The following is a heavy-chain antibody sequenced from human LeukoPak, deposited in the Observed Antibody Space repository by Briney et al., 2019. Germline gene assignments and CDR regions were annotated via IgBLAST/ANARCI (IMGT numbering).Heavy chain of an antibody. Sequence: PGGSLRLSCAASGFTFSSYSMNWVSQAPGKGLEWVSSISSSSSYIYYADSVKGRFTTSRDNAKNSLYLQMNSLRAEDTAVYYCAREYSNYYGMDVWGQGTTVTVSS. V-gene: IGHV3-21*01. D-gene: IGHD6-13*01. J-gene: IGHJ6*02. CDR1: GFTFSSYS. CDR2: ISSSSSYI. CDR3: AREYSNYYGMDV.